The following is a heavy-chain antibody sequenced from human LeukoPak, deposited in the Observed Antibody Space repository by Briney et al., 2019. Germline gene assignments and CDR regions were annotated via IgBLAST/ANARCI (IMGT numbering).Heavy chain of an antibody. CDR3: ARGGGGTHRHYYYGMDV. CDR1: GYTFTSYD. J-gene: IGHJ6*02. V-gene: IGHV1-8*01. D-gene: IGHD2-15*01. Sequence: GASVKVSCKASGYTFTSYDINWVRPATGQGLEWMGWMNPTSGNTGYAQKFQGRVTMTRNTSISTAYMELSSLRSEDTAVYYCARGGGGTHRHYYYGMDVWGQGTTVTVSS. CDR2: MNPTSGNT.